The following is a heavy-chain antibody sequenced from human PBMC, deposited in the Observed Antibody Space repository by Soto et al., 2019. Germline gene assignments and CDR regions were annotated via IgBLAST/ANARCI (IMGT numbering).Heavy chain of an antibody. J-gene: IGHJ5*02. Sequence: GASVKVSCEASGYTFTSYGISWVRQAPGQGLEWMGWISAYNGNTNYAQKLQGRVTMTTDTSTSTAYMELRSLRSDDTAVYYCARPPVSDFWSGYYAVWFDPWGQGTLVTVSS. V-gene: IGHV1-18*01. CDR3: ARPPVSDFWSGYYAVWFDP. CDR2: ISAYNGNT. CDR1: GYTFTSYG. D-gene: IGHD3-3*01.